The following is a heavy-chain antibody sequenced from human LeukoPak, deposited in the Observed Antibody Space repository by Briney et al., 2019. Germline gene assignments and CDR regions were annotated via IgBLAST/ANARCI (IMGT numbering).Heavy chain of an antibody. CDR3: ARLTYYDILTGLLNSYFDY. CDR1: GGSISSYY. Sequence: PSETLSLTCTVSGGSISSYYWSWIRQPPGKGLEWIGYIYYSGSTNYNPSLKSRVTISVDTSKNQFSLKLSSVTAADTVVYYCARLTYYDILTGLLNSYFDYWGQGTLVTVSS. V-gene: IGHV4-59*01. CDR2: IYYSGST. J-gene: IGHJ4*02. D-gene: IGHD3-9*01.